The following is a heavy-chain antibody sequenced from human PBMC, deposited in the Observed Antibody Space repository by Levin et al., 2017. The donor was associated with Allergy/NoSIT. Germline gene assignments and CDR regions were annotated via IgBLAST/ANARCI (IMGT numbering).Heavy chain of an antibody. D-gene: IGHD2-15*01. V-gene: IGHV3-48*02. Sequence: GGSLRLSCAASGFTFSSYSMNWVRQAPGKGLEWVSYISSSSSTIYYADSVKGRFTISRDNAKNSLYLQMNSLRDEDTAVYYCARDIYCSGGSCYSYYYYYGMDVWGQGTTVTVSS. CDR1: GFTFSSYS. J-gene: IGHJ6*02. CDR2: ISSSSSTI. CDR3: ARDIYCSGGSCYSYYYYYGMDV.